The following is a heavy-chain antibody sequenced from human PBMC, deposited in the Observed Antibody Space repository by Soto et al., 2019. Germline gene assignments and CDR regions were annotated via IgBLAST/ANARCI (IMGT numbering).Heavy chain of an antibody. CDR2: ISGSGGST. CDR3: XXXXXRRXRRYFDL. V-gene: IGHV3-23*01. CDR1: GFTFSSYA. J-gene: IGHJ2*01. Sequence: EVQLLESGGGLVQPGGSLRLSCAASGFTFSSYAMYWVXXXPGKGLEWVSVISGSGGSTYYADSVKGRFTISRDNSKXXXXXXXXXXXXXXXXXXXXXXXXXRRXRRYFDLWGRGTLVTVSS.